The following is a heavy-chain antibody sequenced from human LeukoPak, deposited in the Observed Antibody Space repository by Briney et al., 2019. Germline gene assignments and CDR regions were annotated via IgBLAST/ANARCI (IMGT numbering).Heavy chain of an antibody. J-gene: IGHJ5*02. CDR1: GYTLTSYG. CDR3: ARDPPPGYDSSGYADWFDP. V-gene: IGHV1-18*01. Sequence: ASVKVSCKASGYTLTSYGISWVRRAPGQELVCLGWTNTYNGNTNYAQNFQGRVTMTIDTSTNTAYMELSSLRSEDTAVYYCARDPPPGYDSSGYADWFDPWGQGTLVTVSS. D-gene: IGHD3-22*01. CDR2: TNTYNGNT.